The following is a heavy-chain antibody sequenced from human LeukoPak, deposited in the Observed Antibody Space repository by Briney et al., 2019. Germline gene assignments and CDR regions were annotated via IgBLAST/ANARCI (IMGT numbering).Heavy chain of an antibody. J-gene: IGHJ4*02. V-gene: IGHV3-74*01. CDR3: ARAVPGKDVFDY. CDR1: GFTFSTYW. Sequence: GGSLRLSCAASGFTFSTYWMHCVRQAPGKGLVWVSRINSDGSSTSYADSVKGRFTISRDNAKNTLSLQMNSLRPEDTAVFYCARAVPGKDVFDYWGQGTLVTVSS. D-gene: IGHD5-24*01. CDR2: INSDGSST.